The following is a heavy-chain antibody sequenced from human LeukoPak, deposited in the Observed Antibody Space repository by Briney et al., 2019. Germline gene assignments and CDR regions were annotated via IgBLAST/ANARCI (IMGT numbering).Heavy chain of an antibody. CDR3: ARGFGVRYFDWVDI. J-gene: IGHJ3*02. V-gene: IGHV4-59*01. Sequence: PSETLSLTCTVSGGSINSYFWSWIRQSPGKGLEWIGYVYYTGSTNYNPSLKSHFTISMDTSKNQFSLKLSSVTVADTAVYYCARGFGVRYFDWVDIWGQGTMVTVSS. CDR2: VYYTGST. D-gene: IGHD3-9*01. CDR1: GGSINSYF.